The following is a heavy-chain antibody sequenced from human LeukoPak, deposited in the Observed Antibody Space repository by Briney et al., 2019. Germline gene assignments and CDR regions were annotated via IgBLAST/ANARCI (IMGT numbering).Heavy chain of an antibody. CDR3: ARGRNYDIWADAFDI. CDR2: ISAYNGNT. Sequence: GASVKVSCKASGYTFTSYGISWVRQAPGQGLEWMGWISAYNGNTNYAQKLQGRVTMTTDTSTSTAYMELRSLRSDDTAVYYCARGRNYDIWADAFDIWGQGTMVTVSS. D-gene: IGHD3-9*01. CDR1: GYTFTSYG. V-gene: IGHV1-18*01. J-gene: IGHJ3*02.